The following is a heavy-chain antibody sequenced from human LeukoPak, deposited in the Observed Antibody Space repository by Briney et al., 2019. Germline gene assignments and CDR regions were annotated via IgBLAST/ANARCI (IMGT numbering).Heavy chain of an antibody. J-gene: IGHJ5*02. CDR2: IIPIFGTA. V-gene: IGHV1-69*05. Sequence: GASVTVSCKASGGTFSSYAISWVRQAPGHGLEWMGGIIPIFGTANYAQKFQGRVTITTDESTSTAYMELSSLRSEDTAVYYCARVITAGSWFDPWGQGTLVTVSS. D-gene: IGHD3-22*01. CDR3: ARVITAGSWFDP. CDR1: GGTFSSYA.